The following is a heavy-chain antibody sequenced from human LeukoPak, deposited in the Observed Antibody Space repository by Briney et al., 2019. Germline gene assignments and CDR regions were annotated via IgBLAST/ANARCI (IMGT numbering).Heavy chain of an antibody. J-gene: IGHJ4*02. CDR1: GYTFTSYG. CDR3: AGTYCSGGSCYTRRFDY. D-gene: IGHD2-15*01. Sequence: ASVKVSCKASGYTFTSYGISWVRQAPGQGLEWMGWISAYNGNTKYAQKLQGRVTMTTDTSTSTACMELRSLRSDDTAVYYCAGTYCSGGSCYTRRFDYWGQGTLVTVSS. V-gene: IGHV1-18*01. CDR2: ISAYNGNT.